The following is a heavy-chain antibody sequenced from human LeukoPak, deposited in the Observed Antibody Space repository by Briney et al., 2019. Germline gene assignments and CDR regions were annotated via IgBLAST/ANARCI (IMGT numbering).Heavy chain of an antibody. CDR3: ARDGLRTYYYGSGSQIDY. J-gene: IGHJ4*02. D-gene: IGHD3-10*01. Sequence: GGSLRLSCAASGFTFSSHGMHWVRQAPGMGLEWVALILYDGSNEYYADSVQGRFTISRDSSRNTLYLQMNSLRAEDTAVYHCARDGLRTYYYGSGSQIDYWGQGTLVTVSS. CDR1: GFTFSSHG. V-gene: IGHV3-30*03. CDR2: ILYDGSNE.